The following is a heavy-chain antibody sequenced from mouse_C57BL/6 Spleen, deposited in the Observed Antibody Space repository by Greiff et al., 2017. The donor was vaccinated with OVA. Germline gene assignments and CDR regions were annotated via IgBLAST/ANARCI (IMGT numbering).Heavy chain of an antibody. CDR1: GYTFTGYW. CDR2: ILPGSGST. V-gene: IGHV1-9*01. D-gene: IGHD1-1*01. Sequence: VQLQQSGAELMKPGASVKLSCKATGYTFTGYWIAWVKQRPGHGLEWIGEILPGSGSTNYNEKFKGKATFTADTSSNTAYMQLSSLTTEDSAIYYCARKGSTVVATDYFDYWGQGTTLTVSS. J-gene: IGHJ2*01. CDR3: ARKGSTVVATDYFDY.